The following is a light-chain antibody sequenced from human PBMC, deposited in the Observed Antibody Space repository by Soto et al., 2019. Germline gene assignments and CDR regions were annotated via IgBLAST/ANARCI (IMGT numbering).Light chain of an antibody. CDR3: QHYNSYSEA. CDR2: KAS. CDR1: QTISRY. Sequence: DIQMTQSPSSLSASVGDRVTITCRASQTISRYLNWYQQKPGNAPKLLIYKASTLKSGVPSRFSGSGSGTEFTLTISSLQPDDFATYYCQHYNSYSEAFGQGTKVDIK. V-gene: IGKV1-5*03. J-gene: IGKJ1*01.